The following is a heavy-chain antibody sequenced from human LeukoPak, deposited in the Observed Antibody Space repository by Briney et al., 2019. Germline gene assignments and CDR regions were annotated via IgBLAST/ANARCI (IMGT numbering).Heavy chain of an antibody. CDR2: INHSGST. Sequence: SETLSLTCTVSGGSISSSSYYWGWIRQPPGKGLEWIGEINHSGSTNYNPSLKSRVTISVDTSKNQFSLKLSSVTAADTAVYYCARGARTWFGRFHWFDPWGQGTLVTVSS. J-gene: IGHJ5*02. CDR1: GGSISSSSYY. CDR3: ARGARTWFGRFHWFDP. D-gene: IGHD3-10*01. V-gene: IGHV4-39*07.